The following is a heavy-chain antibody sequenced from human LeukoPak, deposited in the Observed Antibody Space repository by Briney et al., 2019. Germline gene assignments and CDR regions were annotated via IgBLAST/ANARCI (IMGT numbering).Heavy chain of an antibody. CDR2: IYYSGST. V-gene: IGHV4-59*01. J-gene: IGHJ4*02. CDR1: GGSISSYY. Sequence: SETLSLTCTVSGGSISSYYWSWIRQPPGKGLEWIGYIYYSGSTNYNPSLKSRVTISVDTSKNQFSLKLSSVTAADTAVYYCASYHPNWNYAFDYRGQGTLVTVSS. D-gene: IGHD1-7*01. CDR3: ASYHPNWNYAFDY.